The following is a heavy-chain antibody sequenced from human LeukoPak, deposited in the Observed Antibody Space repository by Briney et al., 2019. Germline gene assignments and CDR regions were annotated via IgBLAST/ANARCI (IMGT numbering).Heavy chain of an antibody. V-gene: IGHV3-74*01. CDR1: GFTFSSYW. CDR3: AKDHYWSIDY. CDR2: IASDGIST. Sequence: HAGGSLRLSCAASGFTFSSYWMNWVRHAPGKGLVWVSRIASDGISTNYADSVKGRFTISRDIAKNTLYLQMNSLRAEDTGVYYCAKDHYWSIDYWGRGTLVTVSS. J-gene: IGHJ4*02. D-gene: IGHD3-3*01.